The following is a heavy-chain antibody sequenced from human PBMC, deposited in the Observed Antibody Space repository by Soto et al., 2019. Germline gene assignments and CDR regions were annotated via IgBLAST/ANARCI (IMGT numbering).Heavy chain of an antibody. D-gene: IGHD1-7*01. Sequence: PGGSLRLSCGVSGFTVTSNGVSWVRQAPGKGLEWVSAISPNGQGIWYADSVKGRFTISRDISRNTVFLQMDSLKPEDTAVYHCAKDRVGGTFYTPLGFWGQGTLVTVSS. V-gene: IGHV3-23*01. CDR1: GFTVTSNG. J-gene: IGHJ4*02. CDR3: AKDRVGGTFYTPLGF. CDR2: ISPNGQGI.